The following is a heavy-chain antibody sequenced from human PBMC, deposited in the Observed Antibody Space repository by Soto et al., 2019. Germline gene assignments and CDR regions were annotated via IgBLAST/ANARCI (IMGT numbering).Heavy chain of an antibody. D-gene: IGHD3-16*01. V-gene: IGHV4-30-4*08. J-gene: IGHJ4*02. CDR2: IHYSGSS. CDR1: GGSISGDYY. CDR3: ARGEARWPGYFDA. Sequence: PSETLSLTCSVYGGSISGDYYWSWIRQSPEKGLEWIGYIHYSGSSYSNPALQSRLSMSIDTSKSPVYLKLRSVTAADTAVYYCARGEARWPGYFDAWGQGALVTVSS.